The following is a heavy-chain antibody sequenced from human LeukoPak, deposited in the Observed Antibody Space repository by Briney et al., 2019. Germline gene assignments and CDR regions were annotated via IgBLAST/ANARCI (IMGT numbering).Heavy chain of an antibody. CDR1: GFTFSNYW. CDR2: INTDGTST. Sequence: GGSLRLSCAASGFTFSNYWMHWVRQAPGKGLVWVSRINTDGTSTSYADSVKGRFTISRDNAKNTLYLQMNSLRAEDMALYYCAKGAIEYSSTQYDYWGQGTLVTVSS. V-gene: IGHV3-74*01. J-gene: IGHJ4*02. D-gene: IGHD6-6*01. CDR3: AKGAIEYSSTQYDY.